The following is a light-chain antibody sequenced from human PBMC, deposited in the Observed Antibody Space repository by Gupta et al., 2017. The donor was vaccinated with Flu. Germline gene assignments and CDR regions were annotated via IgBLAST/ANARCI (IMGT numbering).Light chain of an antibody. CDR1: QSVSSSY. V-gene: IGKV3-20*01. Sequence: EIVLTQSPGTLSLSPGERATLSCRASQSVSSSYLAWYQQKPGQAPRLLIYGASSRATGIPDRFSGSGSGTXFTLTIXRLEPEDFAVYYCQQYVRSPWTFGXGTKVEIK. J-gene: IGKJ1*01. CDR2: GAS. CDR3: QQYVRSPWT.